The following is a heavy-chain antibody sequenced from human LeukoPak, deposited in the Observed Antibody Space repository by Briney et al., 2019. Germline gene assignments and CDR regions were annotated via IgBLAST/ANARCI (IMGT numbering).Heavy chain of an antibody. Sequence: ASVKVSCKASGYTFTGYYMHWVRQAPGQGLEWMGWINPNSGGTNYAQKFQGWVTMTRDTSISTAYMELSRLRSDDTAVYYCARDSEYSSSSVDYWGQGTLVTVSS. CDR3: ARDSEYSSSSVDY. J-gene: IGHJ4*02. D-gene: IGHD6-6*01. CDR1: GYTFTGYY. CDR2: INPNSGGT. V-gene: IGHV1-2*04.